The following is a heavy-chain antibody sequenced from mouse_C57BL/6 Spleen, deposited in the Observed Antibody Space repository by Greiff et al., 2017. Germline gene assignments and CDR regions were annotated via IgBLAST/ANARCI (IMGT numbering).Heavy chain of an antibody. D-gene: IGHD2-12*01. CDR3: ARLLPPDYYAMDY. V-gene: IGHV5-12*01. CDR2: ISNGGGST. Sequence: EVQGVESGGGLVQPGGSLKLSCAASGFTFSDYYMYWVRQTPEKRLEWVAYISNGGGSTYYPDTVKGRFTISRDNAKNTLYLQMSRLKSEDTAMYYCARLLPPDYYAMDYWGQGTSVTVSS. CDR1: GFTFSDYY. J-gene: IGHJ4*01.